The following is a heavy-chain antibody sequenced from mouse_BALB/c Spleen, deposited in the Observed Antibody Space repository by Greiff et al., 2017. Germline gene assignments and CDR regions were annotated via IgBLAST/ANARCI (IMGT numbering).Heavy chain of an antibody. Sequence: EVKLMESGPELEKPGASVKISCKASGYSFTGYNMNWVKQSNGKSLEWIGNIDPYYGGTSYNQKFKGKATLTVDKSSSTAYMQLKSLTSEDTAVYYCARCYYDYDEGSMDYWGQGTSVTVSS. CDR3: ARCYYDYDEGSMDY. J-gene: IGHJ4*01. D-gene: IGHD2-4*01. CDR1: GYSFTGYN. V-gene: IGHV1-39*01. CDR2: IDPYYGGT.